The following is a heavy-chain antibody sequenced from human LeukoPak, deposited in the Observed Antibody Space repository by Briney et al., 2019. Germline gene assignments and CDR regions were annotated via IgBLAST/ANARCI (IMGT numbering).Heavy chain of an antibody. V-gene: IGHV3-23*01. CDR3: AKSLHDSSTYWSEFRGFDI. CDR1: GISFWRHA. J-gene: IGHJ3*02. D-gene: IGHD4-11*01. Sequence: PGGSLRLSCAASGISFWRHAMNWVRQAPGKGLKWVSGIYGAATATYYADSVKGRFTISRDNSKNTVWLQMNSLRAEDTAVYYCAKSLHDSSTYWSEFRGFDIWGQGTMVTVSS. CDR2: IYGAATAT.